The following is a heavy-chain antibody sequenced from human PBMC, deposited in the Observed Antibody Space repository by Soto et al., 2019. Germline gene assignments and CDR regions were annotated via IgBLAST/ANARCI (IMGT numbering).Heavy chain of an antibody. D-gene: IGHD6-13*01. J-gene: IGHJ5*02. CDR3: ARDYDSSSWYDH. CDR1: GGSFSGYY. CDR2: IYYSGST. V-gene: IGHV4-59*01. Sequence: PSETLSLTCAVYGGSFSGYYWSWIRQPPGKGLEWIGYIYYSGSTNYNPSLKSRVTISVDTSKNQFSLKLSSVTAADTAVYYCARDYDSSSWYDHWGQGTLVTVSS.